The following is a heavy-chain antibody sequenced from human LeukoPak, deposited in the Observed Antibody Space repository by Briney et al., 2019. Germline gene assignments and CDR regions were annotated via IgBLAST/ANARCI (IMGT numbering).Heavy chain of an antibody. Sequence: GASVKVSCKASGYTFTSYGISWVRQAPGQGLEWMGWISAYNGNTNYAQKLQGRVTMTTDTSTSTAYMELSSLRSEDTAVYYCARSHDCSGGSCLVTYFDHWGQGTLVTVSS. CDR3: ARSHDCSGGSCLVTYFDH. D-gene: IGHD2-15*01. CDR2: ISAYNGNT. V-gene: IGHV1-18*01. CDR1: GYTFTSYG. J-gene: IGHJ4*02.